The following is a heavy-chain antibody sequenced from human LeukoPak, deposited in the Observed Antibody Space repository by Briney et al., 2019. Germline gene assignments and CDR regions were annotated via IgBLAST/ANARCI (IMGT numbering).Heavy chain of an antibody. V-gene: IGHV3-30*18. D-gene: IGHD3-22*01. CDR3: AKDLVWLSHRSGYYPTGFDY. CDR1: GFTFTTYN. Sequence: PGGSLRLSCAASGFTFTTYNMNWVRQAPGKGLEWVAVISFDETFKSYADSVKGRFTISRDNSKNTLYLQMNSLRADDTAVYYCAKDLVWLSHRSGYYPTGFDYWGQGTLVTVSS. CDR2: ISFDETFK. J-gene: IGHJ4*02.